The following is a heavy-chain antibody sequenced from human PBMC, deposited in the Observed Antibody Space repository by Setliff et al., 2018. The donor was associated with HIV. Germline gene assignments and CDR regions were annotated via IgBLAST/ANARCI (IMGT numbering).Heavy chain of an antibody. CDR3: ARHSDFWSEDAFDI. V-gene: IGHV4-4*09. Sequence: SETLSLTCIVSGASISTYSWSWIRQSPGKGLECIGYISTSGSTNYNPSLKSRVTISLDTSKNHFSLNLSSVTAADTAVYYCARHSDFWSEDAFDIWGQGTMVTVSS. D-gene: IGHD3-3*01. J-gene: IGHJ3*02. CDR1: GASISTYS. CDR2: ISTSGST.